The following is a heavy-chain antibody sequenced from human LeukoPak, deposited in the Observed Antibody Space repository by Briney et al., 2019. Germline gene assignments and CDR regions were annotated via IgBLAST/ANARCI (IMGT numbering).Heavy chain of an antibody. J-gene: IGHJ4*02. Sequence: SETLSLTCSVSGASINTHYWTWIRQPAGKGLEWIGRIYISGSTNYSPSLMSRVTMSVDTSKNQFSLKLSSVTAADTAVYYCARLGGSYYFDYWGQGTLVTVSS. V-gene: IGHV4-4*07. CDR3: ARLGGSYYFDY. D-gene: IGHD1-26*01. CDR2: IYISGST. CDR1: GASINTHY.